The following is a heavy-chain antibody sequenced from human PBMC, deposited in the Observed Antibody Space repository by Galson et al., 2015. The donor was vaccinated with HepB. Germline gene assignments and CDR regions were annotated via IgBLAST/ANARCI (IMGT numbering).Heavy chain of an antibody. CDR3: ATGPHFMVVDNWFDP. J-gene: IGHJ5*02. D-gene: IGHD2-2*01. CDR1: GYTLTELS. V-gene: IGHV1-24*01. Sequence: SVKVSCKASGYTLTELSMHWVRQAPGKGLEWMGGFDPEDGETIYAQKFQGRVTMTEDTSTDTAYMELSSLRSEDTAVYYCATGPHFMVVDNWFDPWGQGTLVTVSS. CDR2: FDPEDGET.